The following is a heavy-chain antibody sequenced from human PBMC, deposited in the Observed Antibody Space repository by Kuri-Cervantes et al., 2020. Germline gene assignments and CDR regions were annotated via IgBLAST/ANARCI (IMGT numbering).Heavy chain of an antibody. J-gene: IGHJ6*03. CDR3: ARGRGAAAGTYYYMDV. Sequence: SETLSLTCAVYGGSLSGYYWNWIRQPPGKGLEWIGEINHSGSTKYNPSLKSRVTISVDTSKNQFSLKLSSVTAADTAVYYCARGRGAAAGTYYYMDVWGKGTTVTVSS. CDR2: INHSGST. CDR1: GGSLSGYY. V-gene: IGHV4-34*01. D-gene: IGHD6-13*01.